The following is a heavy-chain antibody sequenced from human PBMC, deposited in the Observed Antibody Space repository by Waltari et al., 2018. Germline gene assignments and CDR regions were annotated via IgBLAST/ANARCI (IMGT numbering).Heavy chain of an antibody. V-gene: IGHV4-34*01. J-gene: IGHJ4*02. CDR1: GGSFSGYY. Sequence: QVQLQQWGAGLLKPSETLSLTCAVYGGSFSGYYWSWIRQPPGKGLEWIGEINHSGSTNYNPSLKGRVTRSVDTSKNQFSLKLSSVTAADTAVYYCARGGREAAAGSDYWGQGTLVTVSS. CDR2: INHSGST. CDR3: ARGGREAAAGSDY. D-gene: IGHD6-13*01.